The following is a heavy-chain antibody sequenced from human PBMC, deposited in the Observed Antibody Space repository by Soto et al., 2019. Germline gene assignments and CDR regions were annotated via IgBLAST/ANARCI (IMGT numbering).Heavy chain of an antibody. CDR1: EFTFGTYV. CDR3: AREMIPMIMGGMSALDV. D-gene: IGHD3-22*01. V-gene: IGHV3-30*04. Sequence: QVQLVESGGGVVQPERSQRLSCAASEFTFGTYVMHWVRQAPGKGLEWVALISFDGSSQYYADSVKGRFTISRDNSRNTMYRQMNSLTPEDTAVYYCAREMIPMIMGGMSALDVWGHGTTVTVSS. CDR2: ISFDGSSQ. J-gene: IGHJ6*02.